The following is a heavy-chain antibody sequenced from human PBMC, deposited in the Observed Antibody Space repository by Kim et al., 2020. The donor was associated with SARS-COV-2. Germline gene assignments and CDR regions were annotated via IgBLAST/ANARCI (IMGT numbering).Heavy chain of an antibody. Sequence: YIPSCQGQVTILADKSISTAYLQWSSLKASDTAMYYCARGGGSYYHHFDYWGQGTLVTVSS. V-gene: IGHV5-51*01. CDR3: ARGGGSYYHHFDY. D-gene: IGHD1-26*01. J-gene: IGHJ4*02.